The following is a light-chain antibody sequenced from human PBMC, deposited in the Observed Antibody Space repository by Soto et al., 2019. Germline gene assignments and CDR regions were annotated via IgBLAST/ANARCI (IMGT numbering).Light chain of an antibody. Sequence: EVVLTQSPGTLSLSPGERVTLSCRASQSVASSYLAWYQQKPGRAPRLLFYSASSRATGIPARFSGSGSGTDFTLTISRLEPEDFAVYYCHHFGSLPETFGQGTNVE. CDR1: QSVASSY. CDR3: HHFGSLPET. J-gene: IGKJ1*01. CDR2: SAS. V-gene: IGKV3-20*01.